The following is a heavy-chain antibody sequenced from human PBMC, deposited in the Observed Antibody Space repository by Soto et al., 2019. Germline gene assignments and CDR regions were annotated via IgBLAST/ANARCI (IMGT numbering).Heavy chain of an antibody. V-gene: IGHV1-58*01. J-gene: IGHJ4*02. CDR3: ATRLGNMGLYWLDN. CDR2: IVLGNGNT. Sequence: QMHLVQSGPEVKRPGTSLKVSCKSSGLTFSSSAVQWVRQARGQPLEWIGWIVLGNGNTNYAQKFQQRVTITRDMSTSTAYMAVRSLPDEDTAVDYCATRLGNMGLYWLDNCGQGTLFTFDS. D-gene: IGHD2-15*01. CDR1: GLTFSSSA.